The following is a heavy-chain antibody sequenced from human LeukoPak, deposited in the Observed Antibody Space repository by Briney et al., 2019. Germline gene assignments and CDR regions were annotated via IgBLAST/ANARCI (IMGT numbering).Heavy chain of an antibody. V-gene: IGHV3-15*01. CDR3: TTYQRGACDI. D-gene: IGHD2-2*01. CDR1: GFTFSNAW. J-gene: IGHJ3*02. CDR2: IKSKTDGGTT. Sequence: GGSLRLSCAASGFTFSNAWMTWVRQAPGKGVEWVGRIKSKTDGGTTDYAAPVKGRFTISRGDSKNTLDLQMNSLKTEDTALYYCTTYQRGACDIWGQGTMVTVSS.